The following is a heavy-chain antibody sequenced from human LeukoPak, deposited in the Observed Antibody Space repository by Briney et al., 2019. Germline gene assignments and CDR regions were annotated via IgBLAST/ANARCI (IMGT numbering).Heavy chain of an antibody. Sequence: GGSLRLSCAASAFTFSNYWMCCVRQAPRERLEWVANINQEGSEKHYVDSVKGGFTISTDNAKNTLYLQMNRLRVEEKGVYSCARFLGVGSNWGRDCWGQGTLVTVSS. CDR2: INQEGSEK. V-gene: IGHV3-7*05. CDR1: AFTFSNYW. CDR3: ARFLGVGSNWGRDC. D-gene: IGHD7-27*01. J-gene: IGHJ4*02.